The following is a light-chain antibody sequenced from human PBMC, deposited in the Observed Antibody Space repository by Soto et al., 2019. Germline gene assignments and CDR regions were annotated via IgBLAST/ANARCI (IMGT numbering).Light chain of an antibody. CDR1: QSVLYTSNNKNY. V-gene: IGKV4-1*01. J-gene: IGKJ2*01. CDR2: WAS. CDR3: QQYYNIPYT. Sequence: DIVMTQSPDSLAVSLGERATINCKSSQSVLYTSNNKNYLAWYQQKPGQPPNLLIYWASTRKSGVPDRFSGSGSGTDFTLTISRLQAEDVAVYYCQQYYNIPYTFGQGTKLEIK.